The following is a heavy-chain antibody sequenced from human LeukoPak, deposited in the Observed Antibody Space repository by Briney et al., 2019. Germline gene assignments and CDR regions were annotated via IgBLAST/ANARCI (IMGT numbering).Heavy chain of an antibody. CDR2: ISGSGGST. Sequence: GGSLRLSCAASGFTFSSYAMSWVRQAPGRGLEWVSAISGSGGSTYYADSVKGRFTISRDNSRNTLYLEMNSLRAEDTAVYYCANSRSTGGGYYPPTYFDYWGQGTLVTVSS. J-gene: IGHJ4*02. D-gene: IGHD3-22*01. CDR1: GFTFSSYA. CDR3: ANSRSTGGGYYPPTYFDY. V-gene: IGHV3-23*01.